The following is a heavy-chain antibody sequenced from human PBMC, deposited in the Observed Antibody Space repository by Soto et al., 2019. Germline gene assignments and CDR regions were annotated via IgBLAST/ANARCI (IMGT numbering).Heavy chain of an antibody. CDR1: GGSISSSSYY. J-gene: IGHJ5*02. Sequence: SETLSLTCTVSGGSISSSSYYWGWIRQPPGKGLEWIGSIYYSGSTYYNPSLKSRVTISVDTSKNQFSLKLSSVTAADTAVYYCARTDYGTAYFDPWGQGSLVTVSS. D-gene: IGHD3-10*01. CDR3: ARTDYGTAYFDP. CDR2: IYYSGST. V-gene: IGHV4-39*01.